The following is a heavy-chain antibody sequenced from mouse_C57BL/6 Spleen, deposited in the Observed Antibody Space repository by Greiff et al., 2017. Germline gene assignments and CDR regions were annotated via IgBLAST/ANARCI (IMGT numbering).Heavy chain of an antibody. Sequence: QVQLQQSGAELMKPGASVKLSCKATGYTFTGYWIEWVKQRPGHGLEWIGEILPGSGSTNHNEKFKGKATFTADTSSNTAYMQLSSLTTEDSAIYYCARRGYDLYYFDYWGQGTTLTVSS. CDR2: ILPGSGST. CDR3: ARRGYDLYYFDY. V-gene: IGHV1-9*01. J-gene: IGHJ2*01. CDR1: GYTFTGYW. D-gene: IGHD2-2*01.